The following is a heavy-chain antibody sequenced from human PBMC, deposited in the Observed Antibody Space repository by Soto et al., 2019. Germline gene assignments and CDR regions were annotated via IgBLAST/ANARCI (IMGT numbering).Heavy chain of an antibody. CDR3: ARAFS. CDR2: IKEDGSEK. J-gene: IGHJ4*02. Sequence: EVHLVESGGGLVQPGGSLRLSCAASGFSFSNHWMSWVRQAPGKGPERVASIKEDGSEKYYMDSGKGRFTISRDNAKNSLSLQMNSLRVEDASVYYCARAFSWGQGTLVTVSS. CDR1: GFSFSNHW. V-gene: IGHV3-7*01.